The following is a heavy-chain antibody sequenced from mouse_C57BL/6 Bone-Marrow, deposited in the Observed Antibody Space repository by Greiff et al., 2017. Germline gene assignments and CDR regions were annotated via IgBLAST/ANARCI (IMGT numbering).Heavy chain of an antibody. CDR1: GFTFTSYG. CDR3: ARSGWLPSYYAIDY. D-gene: IGHD2-2*01. CDR2: IYIGNGYT. J-gene: IGHJ4*01. V-gene: IGHV1-58*01. Sequence: EVQLQQSGAELVRPGSSVKMSCKTSGFTFTSYGINWVKQRPGQGLAWIGSIYIGNGYTEYNEKFKGKATLTSDTSSSTAYMQLSSLTSDDSAIYFCARSGWLPSYYAIDYWGQGTSVTVSS.